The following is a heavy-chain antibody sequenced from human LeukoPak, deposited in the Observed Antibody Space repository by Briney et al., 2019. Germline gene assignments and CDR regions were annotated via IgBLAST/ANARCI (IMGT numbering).Heavy chain of an antibody. CDR1: GFTFSSYG. J-gene: IGHJ4*02. CDR3: AKAGRIVATIWGLGYFDY. D-gene: IGHD5-12*01. CDR2: IRYDGSNK. V-gene: IGHV3-30*02. Sequence: GGSLRLSCAASGFTFSSYGMHWVRQAPGKGLEWVAFIRYDGSNKYYADSVKGRFTISRDNSKNTLYLQMNSLRAEDTAVYYCAKAGRIVATIWGLGYFDYWGQGTLVTVSS.